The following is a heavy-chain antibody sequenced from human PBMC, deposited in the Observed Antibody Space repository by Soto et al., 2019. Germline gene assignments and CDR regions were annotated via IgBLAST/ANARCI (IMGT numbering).Heavy chain of an antibody. Sequence: QVQLVQSGAEVKKPGSSVKVSCKASGGTFSSYAISWVRQSPGQGLEWMGGIISIFGTAHYAQKFQGRVMITADESTSTAYMELRSLRSEDTAVYYCARVVSSGDYYTAFDYWGQGTLVTVSS. D-gene: IGHD3-22*01. J-gene: IGHJ4*02. CDR2: IISIFGTA. CDR1: GGTFSSYA. V-gene: IGHV1-69*01. CDR3: ARVVSSGDYYTAFDY.